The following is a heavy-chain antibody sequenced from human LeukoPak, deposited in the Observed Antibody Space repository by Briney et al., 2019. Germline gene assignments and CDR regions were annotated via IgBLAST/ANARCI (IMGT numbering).Heavy chain of an antibody. D-gene: IGHD6-6*01. CDR3: SRDLTTSSTAYFQH. Sequence: GGSLRLSCAASGFTFSRYWMTWVRQAPGKGLEWVANIKQDGSEKYYVDSVKGRFTISRDNAKNSLYLQMNSLRAEDTAVYYCSRDLTTSSTAYFQHWGQGTLVTVSS. CDR1: GFTFSRYW. CDR2: IKQDGSEK. J-gene: IGHJ1*01. V-gene: IGHV3-7*01.